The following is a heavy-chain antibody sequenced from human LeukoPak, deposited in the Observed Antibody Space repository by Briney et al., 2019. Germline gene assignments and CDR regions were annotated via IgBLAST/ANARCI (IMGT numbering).Heavy chain of an antibody. J-gene: IGHJ4*02. CDR1: GYTFTGYY. Sequence: EASVKVSCKASGYTFTGYYMHWVRQAPGQGLEWIGWINPNSGGTNYAQKFQGRVTMTRDTSISTAYMELSRLRSDDTAVYYWARDIPDYYYDSSGYAYWGQGTLVTVSS. V-gene: IGHV1-2*02. CDR3: ARDIPDYYYDSSGYAY. D-gene: IGHD3-22*01. CDR2: INPNSGGT.